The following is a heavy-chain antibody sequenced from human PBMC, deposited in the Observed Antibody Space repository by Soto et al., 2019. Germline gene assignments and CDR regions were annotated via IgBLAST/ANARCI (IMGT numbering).Heavy chain of an antibody. V-gene: IGHV4-39*01. CDR1: GGSISSSSYY. D-gene: IGHD3-16*02. CDR2: IYYSGST. Sequence: SETLSLTCTVSGGSISSSSYYWGWIRQPPGKGLERIGSIYYSGSTYYNPSLKSRVTISVDTSKNQFSLKLSSVTAADTAVYYCASLKATEYYDYIWGSYRPFDYWGQGTLVTVSS. J-gene: IGHJ4*02. CDR3: ASLKATEYYDYIWGSYRPFDY.